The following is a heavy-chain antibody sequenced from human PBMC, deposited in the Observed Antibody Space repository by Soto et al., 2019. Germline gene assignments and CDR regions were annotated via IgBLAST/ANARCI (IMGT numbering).Heavy chain of an antibody. CDR3: AKGSGYQYYFDY. J-gene: IGHJ4*02. V-gene: IGHV1-69*06. CDR2: IIPIFGTA. CDR1: GGTFSSYA. Sequence: ASVKVSCKASGGTFSSYAISWVRQAPGQGLEWMGGIIPIFGTANYAQKFQGRVTITADKSTSTAYMELSSLRSEDTAVYYCAKGSGYQYYFDYWGQGTLVTVYS. D-gene: IGHD3-22*01.